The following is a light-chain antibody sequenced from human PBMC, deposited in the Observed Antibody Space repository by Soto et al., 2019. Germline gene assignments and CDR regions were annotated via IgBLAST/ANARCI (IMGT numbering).Light chain of an antibody. CDR2: DNS. CDR3: QSYDSSLSVV. Sequence: QSVLTQPPSVSVAPGQRVTISCTGNSSNIGAGYDVHWYQQLPGTAPKLLIYDNSNRPSGVPDRFSGSRSGTSVSLAITGLQAEDEAYYYCQSYDSSLSVVFGGGTKVTVL. J-gene: IGLJ3*02. CDR1: SSNIGAGYD. V-gene: IGLV1-40*01.